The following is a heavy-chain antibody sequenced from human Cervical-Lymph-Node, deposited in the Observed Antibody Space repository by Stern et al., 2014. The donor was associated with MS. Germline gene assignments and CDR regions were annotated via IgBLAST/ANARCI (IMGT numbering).Heavy chain of an antibody. D-gene: IGHD6-6*01. Sequence: VQLVESGAEVKKPGSSVKGSCKASGGTFSSYAISWVRQATGQGLEWMGGIIPLFGTTHYAQKVQGRGTILADESTSTAYMELSSLTFEDTAVYYCARDTSSSHLDYWGQGTLVTVSS. V-gene: IGHV1-69*01. CDR2: IIPLFGTT. CDR3: ARDTSSSHLDY. J-gene: IGHJ4*02. CDR1: GGTFSSYA.